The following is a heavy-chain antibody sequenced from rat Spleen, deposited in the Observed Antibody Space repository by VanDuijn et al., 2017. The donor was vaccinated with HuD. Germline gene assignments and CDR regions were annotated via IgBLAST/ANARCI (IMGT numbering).Heavy chain of an antibody. V-gene: IGHV5-19*01. CDR3: ATEAGY. Sequence: EVQLVESGGGLVQPGRSLKLSCAASGFTFSNYGMHWIRQAPTKGLEWVASISVSGGSTYYRDSVKGRFTLSRDNAKSTLYLQMNSLRSEDTATYYCATEAGYWGQGVMVTVSS. J-gene: IGHJ2*01. CDR2: ISVSGGST. CDR1: GFTFSNYG.